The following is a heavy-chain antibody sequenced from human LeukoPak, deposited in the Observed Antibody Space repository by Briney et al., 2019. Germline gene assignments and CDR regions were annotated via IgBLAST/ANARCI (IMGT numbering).Heavy chain of an antibody. Sequence: ASVKVSCKASGYTFTIYDINWVRQATGQGLEWMGWMNPNSGNTGYAQKFQGRVTMTRNTSTSTAYMELSSLRSDDTAVYYCARDIVIVPPAMEAYDIWGQGTKVTVSS. V-gene: IGHV1-8*01. CDR3: ARDIVIVPPAMEAYDI. CDR2: MNPNSGNT. D-gene: IGHD2-2*01. J-gene: IGHJ3*02. CDR1: GYTFTIYD.